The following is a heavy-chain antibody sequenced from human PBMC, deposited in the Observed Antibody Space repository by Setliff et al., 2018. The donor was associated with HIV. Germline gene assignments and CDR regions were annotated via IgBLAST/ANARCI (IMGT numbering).Heavy chain of an antibody. CDR1: GFTLSTYG. CDR3: AKDKGGYNWNYLDY. D-gene: IGHD1-20*01. V-gene: IGHV3-30*02. Sequence: EGSLRLSCATSGFTLSTYGMHWVRQAPGKGLAWVARVHYNGNDKFYVDSVKARFTISSDNSENTQYLQLYGLRAEDTAVYYCAKDKGGYNWNYLDYWGPGTQVTVSS. J-gene: IGHJ4*02. CDR2: VHYNGNDK.